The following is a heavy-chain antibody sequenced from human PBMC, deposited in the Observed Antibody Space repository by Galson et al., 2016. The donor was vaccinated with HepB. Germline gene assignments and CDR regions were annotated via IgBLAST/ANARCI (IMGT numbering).Heavy chain of an antibody. J-gene: IGHJ6*02. V-gene: IGHV3-53*01. D-gene: IGHD1-26*01. Sequence: SLRLSCAASGFTVRSNYMHWVRQAPGKGLEWVSVIHSGGTTYYADSVMGRFSISRDNSKNTLDLQMSGLRAEGTAVYYCARSLGSTTNYGMDVWGQGTTVTVS. CDR1: GFTVRSNY. CDR3: ARSLGSTTNYGMDV. CDR2: IHSGGTT.